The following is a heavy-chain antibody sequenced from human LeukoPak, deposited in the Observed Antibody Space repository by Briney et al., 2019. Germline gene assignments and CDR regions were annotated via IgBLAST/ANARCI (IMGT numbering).Heavy chain of an antibody. CDR1: GFTFSRYV. D-gene: IGHD3-10*01. CDR3: ARAAPVRGVTFFDY. J-gene: IGHJ4*02. V-gene: IGHV3-30*04. CDR2: ISKDGSDE. Sequence: GGSLRLSCVASGFTFSRYVIHWVRQAPGKGLEWVAVISKDGSDEYYADSVKGRFTVSRDTSKNSLYLQMNNLRGEDTAAYYCARAAPVRGVTFFDYWGQGTLITVSS.